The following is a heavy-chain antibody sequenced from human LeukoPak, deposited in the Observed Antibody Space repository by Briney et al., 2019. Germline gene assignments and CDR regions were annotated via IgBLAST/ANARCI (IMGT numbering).Heavy chain of an antibody. J-gene: IGHJ3*02. D-gene: IGHD4-17*01. V-gene: IGHV4-38-2*02. CDR2: IYHSGST. CDR1: GYSISSGYY. Sequence: ASETLSLTCTVSGYSISSGYYWGWIRQPPGKGLEWIGSIYHSGSTYYNPSLKSRVTISVDTSKNQFSLKLSSVTAADTAVYYCASGTTVTTYAFDIWGQGTMVTVSS. CDR3: ASGTTVTTYAFDI.